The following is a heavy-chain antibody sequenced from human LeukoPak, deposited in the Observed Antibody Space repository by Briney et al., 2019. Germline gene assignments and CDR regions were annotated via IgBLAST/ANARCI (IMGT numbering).Heavy chain of an antibody. CDR2: ISYDGGIK. Sequence: PGGSLRLSCAASGFTFSSYALHCVRQAPGKGLEWVAVISYDGGIKYYADSVKGRFTISRDDSKSIAYLQMNSLKTEDTAVYYCTRDRVPATAIPALDYWGQGTLVTVSS. CDR1: GFTFSSYA. V-gene: IGHV3-30-3*01. J-gene: IGHJ4*02. D-gene: IGHD2-2*02. CDR3: TRDRVPATAIPALDY.